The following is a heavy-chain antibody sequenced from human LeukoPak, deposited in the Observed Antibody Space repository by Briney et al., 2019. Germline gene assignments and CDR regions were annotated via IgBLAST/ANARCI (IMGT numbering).Heavy chain of an antibody. D-gene: IGHD2-15*01. V-gene: IGHV1-18*04. Sequence: ASVKVSCKASGYMFNAYGFGWVRQAPGQGLEWMGWISSYNGNTNYPQKVQGRVTVTTDTSTTTAYMELTSLTSDDTAMYYCAREVILNAAYCSDCNSGQFFDHWGQGTLVTVSS. CDR1: GYMFNAYG. J-gene: IGHJ4*02. CDR3: AREVILNAAYCSDCNSGQFFDH. CDR2: ISSYNGNT.